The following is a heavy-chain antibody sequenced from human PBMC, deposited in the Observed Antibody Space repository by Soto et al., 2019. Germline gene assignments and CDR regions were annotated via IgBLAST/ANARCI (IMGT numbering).Heavy chain of an antibody. D-gene: IGHD6-13*01. CDR1: GFTFSSYA. J-gene: IGHJ4*02. CDR2: ISGSGGST. V-gene: IGHV3-23*01. Sequence: GGSLRLSCAVSGFTFSSYAMSWVRQAPGKGLEWVSSISGSGGSTFYADSVRGRYTVSRDNSKNTLHLQMNSLRAEDTAVYHCAKTRGSSYADFDNWGQGTLVTVSS. CDR3: AKTRGSSYADFDN.